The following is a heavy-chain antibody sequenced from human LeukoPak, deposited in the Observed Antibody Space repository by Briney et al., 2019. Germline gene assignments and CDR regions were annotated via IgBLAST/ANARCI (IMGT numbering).Heavy chain of an antibody. J-gene: IGHJ6*02. Sequence: AASVKVSCKASGYTFTSYGISWVRQAPGQGLEWMEWISAYNGNTNYAQKLQGRVTMTTDTSTSTAYMELRSLRSDDTAVYYCARCGQQWLVVSYYYGMDVWGQGTTVTVSS. CDR2: ISAYNGNT. CDR1: GYTFTSYG. D-gene: IGHD6-19*01. CDR3: ARCGQQWLVVSYYYGMDV. V-gene: IGHV1-18*01.